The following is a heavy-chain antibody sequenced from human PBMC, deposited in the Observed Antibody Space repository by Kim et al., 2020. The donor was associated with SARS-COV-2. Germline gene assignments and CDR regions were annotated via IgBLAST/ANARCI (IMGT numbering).Heavy chain of an antibody. J-gene: IGHJ4*02. Sequence: SETLSLTCTVSGGSISSYYWSWIRQPPGKGLEWIGYIYYSGSTNYNPSLKSRVTISVDTSKNQFSLKLSSVTAADTAVYYCARVSDNWNDVYYFDYWGQGTLVTVSS. CDR2: IYYSGST. V-gene: IGHV4-59*01. CDR1: GGSISSYY. D-gene: IGHD1-1*01. CDR3: ARVSDNWNDVYYFDY.